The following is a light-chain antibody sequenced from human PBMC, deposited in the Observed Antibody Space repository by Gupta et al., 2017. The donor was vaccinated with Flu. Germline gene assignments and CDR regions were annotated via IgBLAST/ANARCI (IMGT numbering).Light chain of an antibody. CDR3: LQRTNAAFT. CDR2: NAS. V-gene: IGKV3-11*01. Sequence: DIVLTQSPATLSLSPGERAALSCRASQSVGSNLAWYQHKPGQAPRLLIYNASNRATGIPTMCSGSGSGTVFTLTISSLEPEVFAVYYCLQRTNAAFTFGPGTKVDI. CDR1: QSVGSN. J-gene: IGKJ3*01.